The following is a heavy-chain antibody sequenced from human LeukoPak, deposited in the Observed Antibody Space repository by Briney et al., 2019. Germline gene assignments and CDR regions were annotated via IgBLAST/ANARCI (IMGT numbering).Heavy chain of an antibody. Sequence: SETLSLTCAVYGGSFSGYYWSWIRQPPGKGLEWIGEINHSGSTNYNLSLKSRVTISVDTSKNQFSLKLSSVTAADTAVYYCARGSPYYDFWSGYQEYYFDYWGQGTLVTVSS. CDR2: INHSGST. CDR3: ARGSPYYDFWSGYQEYYFDY. J-gene: IGHJ4*02. V-gene: IGHV4-34*01. CDR1: GGSFSGYY. D-gene: IGHD3-3*01.